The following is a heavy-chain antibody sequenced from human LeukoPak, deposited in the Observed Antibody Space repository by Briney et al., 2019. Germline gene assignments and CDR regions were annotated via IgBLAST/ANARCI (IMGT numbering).Heavy chain of an antibody. CDR2: ISYDGSNK. J-gene: IGHJ5*02. V-gene: IGHV3-30*18. CDR3: AKDMYYYGSGSYEKFDP. Sequence: GRSLRLSCAASGFTFSSYGMHWVRQAPGKGLEWVAVISYDGSNKYYADSMKGRFTISRDNSKNTLYLQMNSLRAEDTAVYYCAKDMYYYGSGSYEKFDPWGQGTLVTASS. D-gene: IGHD3-10*01. CDR1: GFTFSSYG.